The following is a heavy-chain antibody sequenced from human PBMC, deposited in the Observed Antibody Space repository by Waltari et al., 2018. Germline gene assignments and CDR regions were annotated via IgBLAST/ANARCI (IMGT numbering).Heavy chain of an antibody. CDR1: GFTFSSYG. D-gene: IGHD5-12*01. J-gene: IGHJ3*02. CDR3: AKGLGYRFKDAFDI. Sequence: QVQLVESGGGVVQPGGSLRLSCAASGFTFSSYGMHWVRQAPGKGLEWVAFIRYDGSNKYYADSVKGRFTISRDNSKNTLYLQMNSLRAEDTAVYYCAKGLGYRFKDAFDIWGQGTMVTVSS. V-gene: IGHV3-30*02. CDR2: IRYDGSNK.